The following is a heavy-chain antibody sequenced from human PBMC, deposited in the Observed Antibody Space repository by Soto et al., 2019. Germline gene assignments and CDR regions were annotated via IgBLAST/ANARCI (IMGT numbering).Heavy chain of an antibody. CDR3: ARGLEEHFWSGFRFDP. CDR1: GFTFSSYS. CDR2: ISSSSSYI. V-gene: IGHV3-21*01. J-gene: IGHJ5*02. Sequence: PGGSLRLSCAASGFTFSSYSMNWVRQAPGKGLEWVSSISSSSSYIYYAESVKDRFTISRDNAKNSLYLQLNSLRAGDTAVYYCARGLEEHFWSGFRFDPWGQGTLVTVSS. D-gene: IGHD3-3*02.